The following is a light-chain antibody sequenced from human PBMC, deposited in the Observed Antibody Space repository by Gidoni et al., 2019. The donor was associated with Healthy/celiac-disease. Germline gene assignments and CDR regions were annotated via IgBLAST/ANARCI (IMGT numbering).Light chain of an antibody. V-gene: IGKV3-20*01. J-gene: IGKJ1*01. Sequence: EIVLTQPPGTLSLSPGESATLSCRASQSVSSSYLAWYQQKPGQAPRLLIYGASSRATGIPDRFSGSGSGTDFTLTISRLEPEDFAVYYCQQYGSSQWTFGQGTKVEIK. CDR3: QQYGSSQWT. CDR2: GAS. CDR1: QSVSSSY.